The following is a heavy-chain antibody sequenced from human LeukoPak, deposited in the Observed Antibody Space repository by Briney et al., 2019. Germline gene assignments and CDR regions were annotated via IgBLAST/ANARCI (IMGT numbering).Heavy chain of an antibody. J-gene: IGHJ4*02. CDR3: ARGSITMIVVALDY. V-gene: IGHV4-4*02. CDR1: GGSISSSNW. CDR2: IYHSGST. Sequence: PSETLSLTCAVSGGSISSSNWWSWVRQPPGKGLEWIGEIYHSGSTNYNPSLKSRVTISVDKSKNQFSLKLSSVTAADTAVYYCARGSITMIVVALDYWGQGTLVTVSS. D-gene: IGHD3-22*01.